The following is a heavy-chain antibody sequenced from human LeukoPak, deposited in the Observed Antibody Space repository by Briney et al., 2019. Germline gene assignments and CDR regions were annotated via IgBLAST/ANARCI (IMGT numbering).Heavy chain of an antibody. Sequence: GGSLRLSCAASGFNFDDYTMHWVRQAPGKGLEWVSLISWDGGSTYYADSVKGRFSISRDNSKNSLYLQMNSLRTEDTALYYCAKAGSLTDDIYCTGGSCYPGDPFDIWGQGTMVTVSS. V-gene: IGHV3-43*01. CDR3: AKAGSLTDDIYCTGGSCYPGDPFDI. J-gene: IGHJ3*02. CDR1: GFNFDDYT. CDR2: ISWDGGST. D-gene: IGHD2-15*01.